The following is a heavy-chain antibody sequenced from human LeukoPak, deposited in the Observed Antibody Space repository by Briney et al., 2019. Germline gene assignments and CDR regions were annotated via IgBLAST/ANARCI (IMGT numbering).Heavy chain of an antibody. J-gene: IGHJ4*02. D-gene: IGHD3-3*01. CDR2: VNPNSGGI. V-gene: IGHV1-2*02. Sequence: ASVTVSCKSSGYSFTGYYIHWVRQAPGQGLEWMGWVNPNSGGIHYAQKFQGRVTMTRDTSISTAYMELSRLTSDDTAVYYCARAHIRRLRFLEWQPGAHFEYWGQGSLVILSS. CDR3: ARAHIRRLRFLEWQPGAHFEY. CDR1: GYSFTGYY.